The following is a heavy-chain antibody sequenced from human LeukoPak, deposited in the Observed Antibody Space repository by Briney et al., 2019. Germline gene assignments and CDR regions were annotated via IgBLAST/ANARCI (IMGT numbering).Heavy chain of an antibody. CDR3: AKGGCRGTCNPLAY. Sequence: GGSLRLSCAASGFTFSGSGMSWVREAPGKGLEWISSSGDSDGSTYYADSLKGRINLSRDNSKNTLYLQMTNLRAEDTAVYYCAKGGCRGTCNPLAYWGQGALVTVSP. CDR1: GFTFSGSG. CDR2: SGDSDGST. D-gene: IGHD2-15*01. V-gene: IGHV3-23*01. J-gene: IGHJ4*02.